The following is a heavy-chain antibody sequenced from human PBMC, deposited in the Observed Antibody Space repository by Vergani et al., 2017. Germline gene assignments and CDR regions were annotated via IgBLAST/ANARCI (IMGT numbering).Heavy chain of an antibody. V-gene: IGHV1-46*03. CDR1: GYTFSNYY. CDR3: ARGDYGILTGYRY. CDR2: INPRGGHT. Sequence: QVQVVQSGAEVKKSGASVKVSCKTSGYTFSNYYMHWVRPAPGQGLEWMGIINPRGGHTNYAQKFQGRVTMTRDTSTSTVYMELSSLRSEDTAIYYCARGDYGILTGYRYWGQGTLVTVSA. D-gene: IGHD3-9*01. J-gene: IGHJ4*02.